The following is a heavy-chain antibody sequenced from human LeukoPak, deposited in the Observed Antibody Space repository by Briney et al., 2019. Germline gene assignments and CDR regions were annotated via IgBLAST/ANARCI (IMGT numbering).Heavy chain of an antibody. V-gene: IGHV4-59*01. Sequence: SETLSLTCTVSGGSISSYYWSWIRQPPGKGLEWIGYIYYSGSTNYNPSLKSRVTISVDTSKNQFSLKLSSVTAADTAVYYCARVIAAAGTLFDYWGQGTLVTVSS. CDR2: IYYSGST. D-gene: IGHD6-13*01. J-gene: IGHJ4*02. CDR1: GGSISSYY. CDR3: ARVIAAAGTLFDY.